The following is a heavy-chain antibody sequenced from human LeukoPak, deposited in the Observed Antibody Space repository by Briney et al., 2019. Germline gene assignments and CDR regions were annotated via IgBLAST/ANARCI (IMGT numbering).Heavy chain of an antibody. CDR1: GFTFSTNY. CDR2: IYSGGNT. CDR3: ARDGSSGWYPH. J-gene: IGHJ4*02. D-gene: IGHD6-19*01. Sequence: GGSLRLSCAASGFTFSTNYMRWVRQAPGKGLEWVSIIYSGGNTYYADSVKGRFIISRDSSKNTLSLLMNSLSVEDTAVYYCARDGSSGWYPHWGQGTLVTVSS. V-gene: IGHV3-53*01.